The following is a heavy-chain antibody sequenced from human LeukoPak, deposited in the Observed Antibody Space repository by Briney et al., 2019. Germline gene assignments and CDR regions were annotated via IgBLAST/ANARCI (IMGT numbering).Heavy chain of an antibody. D-gene: IGHD5-18*01. V-gene: IGHV4-61*01. CDR2: IYYSGST. CDR1: GGSVSSGSYY. J-gene: IGHJ4*02. CDR3: ARGQLWFRTLDY. Sequence: PSETLSLTCTVSGGSVSSGSYYWSWIRQPPGKGLEWTGYIYYSGSTNYNPSLKSRVTISVDTSKNQFSLKLSSVTAADTAVYYCARGQLWFRTLDYWGQGTLVTVSS.